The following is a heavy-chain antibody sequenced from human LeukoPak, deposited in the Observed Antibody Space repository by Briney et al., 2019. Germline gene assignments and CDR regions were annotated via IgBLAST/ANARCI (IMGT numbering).Heavy chain of an antibody. D-gene: IGHD3-3*01. V-gene: IGHV1-18*01. CDR3: ARANIFGVVSEEDY. CDR2: ISAYNGNT. J-gene: IGHJ4*02. Sequence: ASVKVSCKASGYTFTSYGISWVRQAPGQGLEWMGWISAYNGNTNYAQKLQGRVTMTTDTSTSTAYMELRSLRSDDTAVYYRARANIFGVVSEEDYWGQGTLVTVSS. CDR1: GYTFTSYG.